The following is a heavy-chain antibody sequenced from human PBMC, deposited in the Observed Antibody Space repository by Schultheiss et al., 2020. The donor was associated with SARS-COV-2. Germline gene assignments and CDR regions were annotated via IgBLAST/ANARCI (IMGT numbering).Heavy chain of an antibody. J-gene: IGHJ4*02. Sequence: GESLKISCAASGFTFSSYGMSWVRQAPGKGLEWVSTINDSGGNKYYVDSVKGRFTISRDNSKNTLYLQMNSLRAEDTAVYYCARNTVSDYWGQGTLVTVSS. CDR2: INDSGGNK. V-gene: IGHV3-23*01. CDR3: ARNTVSDY. D-gene: IGHD2-2*02. CDR1: GFTFSSYG.